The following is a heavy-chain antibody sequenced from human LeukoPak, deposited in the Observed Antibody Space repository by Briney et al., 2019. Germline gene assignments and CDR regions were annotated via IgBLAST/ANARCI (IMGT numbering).Heavy chain of an antibody. CDR2: IYYSGST. CDR1: GGSISSYY. V-gene: IGHV4-59*08. J-gene: IGHJ4*02. Sequence: PSETLSLTCTVSGGSISSYYWSWIRQPPGKGLEWIGYIYYSGSTNYNPSLKSRVPISVDTSKNQFSLKLSSVTAADTAVYYCARGSVDGDYFDYWGQGTLVTVSS. CDR3: ARGSVDGDYFDY. D-gene: IGHD4-17*01.